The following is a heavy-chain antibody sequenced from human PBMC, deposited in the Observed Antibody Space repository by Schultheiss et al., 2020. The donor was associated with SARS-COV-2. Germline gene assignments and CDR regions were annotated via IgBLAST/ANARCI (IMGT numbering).Heavy chain of an antibody. CDR1: GFTFSSYS. D-gene: IGHD3-3*01. CDR3: ARDLKAGITDDYYYYYYGMDV. V-gene: IGHV3-21*01. Sequence: GESLKISCAASGFTFSSYSMNWVRQAPGKGLEWVSSISSSSSYIYYADSVKGRFTISRDNAKNSLYLQMNSLRAEDTAVYYCARDLKAGITDDYYYYYYGMDVWGQGTTVTVSS. J-gene: IGHJ6*02. CDR2: ISSSSSYI.